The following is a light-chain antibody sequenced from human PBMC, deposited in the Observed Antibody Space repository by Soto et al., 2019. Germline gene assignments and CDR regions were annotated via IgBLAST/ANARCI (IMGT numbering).Light chain of an antibody. CDR1: QSVFYKSHNKNF. CDR2: WAT. V-gene: IGKV4-1*01. J-gene: IGKJ4*01. CDR3: QQYYNPPVT. Sequence: DIVMTQSPESLSVSLCERATMNCKSIQSVFYKSHNKNFLAWYQQKPGQPPRLLIYWATTRFSGVPDRFSGSGSGTDFTLTINSLQAEDVAVYYCQQYYNPPVTFGGGTKV.